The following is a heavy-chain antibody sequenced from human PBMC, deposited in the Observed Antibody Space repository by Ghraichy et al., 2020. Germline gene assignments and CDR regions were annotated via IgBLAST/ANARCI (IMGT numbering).Heavy chain of an antibody. D-gene: IGHD3-3*01. Sequence: LSLTCAASGFTFSSYEMNWVRQAPGKGLEWVLYISSSGSTIYYADSVKGRFTISRDNAKNSLYLQMNSLRAEDTAVYYCARKFWSGVFDYWGQGTLVTVSS. J-gene: IGHJ4*02. CDR1: GFTFSSYE. CDR3: ARKFWSGVFDY. V-gene: IGHV3-48*03. CDR2: ISSSGSTI.